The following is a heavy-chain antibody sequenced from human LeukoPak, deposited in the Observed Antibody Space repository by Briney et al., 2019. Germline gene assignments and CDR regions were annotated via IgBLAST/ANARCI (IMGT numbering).Heavy chain of an antibody. CDR1: GFSFSTYW. CDR2: INGDGSIT. J-gene: IGHJ4*02. Sequence: PGGSLRLSCAASGFSFSTYWMHWVRQAPGKGLVWVSRINGDGSITNYADSVKGRFTISRDNAKKTLLLQMNSLRAEDTAIYFCARPRYGTLPFDYGGQGTLVTVSS. V-gene: IGHV3-74*01. CDR3: ARPRYGTLPFDY. D-gene: IGHD1-1*01.